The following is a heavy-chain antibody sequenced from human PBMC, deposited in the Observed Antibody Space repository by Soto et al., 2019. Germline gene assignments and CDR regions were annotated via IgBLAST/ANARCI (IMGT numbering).Heavy chain of an antibody. CDR3: AKESSGSSPYFDL. CDR2: INQGGSEK. D-gene: IGHD6-6*01. J-gene: IGHJ2*01. V-gene: IGHV3-7*01. CDR1: GFHFSAYW. Sequence: EVQLVESGGGFVQPGGSLRLSCAVSGFHFSAYWMSWVRQTPGKGLEWVANINQGGSEKYYVDSVKGRFTISRDTADKSLFLQINYPTAEATAVYYCAKESSGSSPYFDLWCRGTLVTGSS.